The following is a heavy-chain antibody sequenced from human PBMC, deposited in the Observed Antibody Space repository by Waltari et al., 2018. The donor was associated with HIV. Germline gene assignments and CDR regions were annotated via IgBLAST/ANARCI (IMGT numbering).Heavy chain of an antibody. CDR2: ITPDGSQA. CDR3: AKRRGTVTTYDY. V-gene: IGHV3-7*01. Sequence: EVQLVESGGGLVQPGGSLRLSCAASGFTFSTNWMSWVRQAPGKGLEWVASITPDGSQADYVASVEGRFTISKENAENSLYLQMNSLRAEDTAMYYCAKRRGTVTTYDYWGQGTLVTVSS. D-gene: IGHD1-1*01. CDR1: GFTFSTNW. J-gene: IGHJ4*02.